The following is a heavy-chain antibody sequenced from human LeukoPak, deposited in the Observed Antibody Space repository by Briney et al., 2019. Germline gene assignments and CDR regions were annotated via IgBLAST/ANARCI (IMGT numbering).Heavy chain of an antibody. Sequence: GGSLRLSCAVSGITLSNYGMSWVRQTPGKGLEWVAGISDSGGSTRYADSVKGRFTISRDNRKNTLFLQMNSLRVEDTAVYFCAKRGVVIRVILVGFHKEAYYFDSWVQGALVTVSS. V-gene: IGHV3-23*01. CDR3: AKRGVVIRVILVGFHKEAYYFDS. CDR1: GITLSNYG. J-gene: IGHJ4*02. CDR2: ISDSGGST. D-gene: IGHD3-22*01.